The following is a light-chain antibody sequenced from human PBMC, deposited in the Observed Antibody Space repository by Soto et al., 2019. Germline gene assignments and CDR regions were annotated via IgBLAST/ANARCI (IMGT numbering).Light chain of an antibody. Sequence: EIVLTQSPGTLSLSPGERATLSCRASQSASSIYLAWYQQKPGQAPRLVIYAASSRATGIPDRFSGSGSGTDFTLTISRVEPEDFAVYYCQQYSRSPQKMYTFGQGTKLEIK. CDR3: QQYSRSPQKMYT. V-gene: IGKV3-20*01. CDR2: AAS. CDR1: QSASSIY. J-gene: IGKJ2*01.